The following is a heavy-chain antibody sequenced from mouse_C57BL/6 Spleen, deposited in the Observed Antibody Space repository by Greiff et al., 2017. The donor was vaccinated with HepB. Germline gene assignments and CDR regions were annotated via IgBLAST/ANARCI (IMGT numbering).Heavy chain of an antibody. V-gene: IGHV5-4*01. CDR3: ARAPRQLRLLDY. D-gene: IGHD3-2*02. CDR2: ISDGGSYT. J-gene: IGHJ4*01. CDR1: GFTFSSYA. Sequence: EVQGVESGGGLVKPGGSLKLSCAASGFTFSSYAMSWVRQTPEKRLEWVATISDGGSYTYYPDNVKGRFTISRDNAKNNLYLQMSHLKSEDTAMYYCARAPRQLRLLDYWGQGTSVTVSS.